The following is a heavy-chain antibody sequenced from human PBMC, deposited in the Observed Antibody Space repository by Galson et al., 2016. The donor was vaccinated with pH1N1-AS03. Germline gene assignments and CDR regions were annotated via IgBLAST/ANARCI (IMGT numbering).Heavy chain of an antibody. CDR1: GFTFSTYT. D-gene: IGHD4-17*01. CDR2: ISSSSRFI. V-gene: IGHV3-21*01. CDR3: AKDREVYGDYIWYFDL. Sequence: SLRLSCAASGFTFSTYTMNWVRQAPGKGLEWVAYISSSSRFIYYADAVQGRFTISKDSPKNSVYLHMNGLRADDTAVYYCAKDREVYGDYIWYFDLWGRGTLVTVSS. J-gene: IGHJ2*01.